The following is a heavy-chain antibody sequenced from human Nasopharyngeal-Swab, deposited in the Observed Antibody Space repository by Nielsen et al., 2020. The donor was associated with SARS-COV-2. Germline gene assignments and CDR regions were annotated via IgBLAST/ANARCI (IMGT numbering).Heavy chain of an antibody. V-gene: IGHV3-33*06. CDR2: IWYDGTNT. CDR1: GFTFSHYA. D-gene: IGHD3-10*01. Sequence: GESLKISCAASGFTFSHYAMHWVRQAPGKGLEWVTLIWYDGTNTYYADSVKGRFTISRDNSKNTVYLHMNSLRAEDTAIYYCAKGFLDYYYYMDVWGKGTTVPVSS. CDR3: AKGFLDYYYYMDV. J-gene: IGHJ6*03.